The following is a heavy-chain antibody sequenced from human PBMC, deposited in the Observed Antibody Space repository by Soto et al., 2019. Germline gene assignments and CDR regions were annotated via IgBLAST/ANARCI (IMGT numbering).Heavy chain of an antibody. CDR3: ARGRGLRYFDWLLWNYYYGMDV. D-gene: IGHD3-9*01. V-gene: IGHV1-8*01. Sequence: ASVKVSCKASGYTFTSYDINWVRQATGQGLEWMGWMNPNSGNTGYAQKFQGRVTMTRNTSISTAYMELSSLRSEDTAVYYCARGRGLRYFDWLLWNYYYGMDVWGQGTTVTVSS. J-gene: IGHJ6*02. CDR1: GYTFTSYD. CDR2: MNPNSGNT.